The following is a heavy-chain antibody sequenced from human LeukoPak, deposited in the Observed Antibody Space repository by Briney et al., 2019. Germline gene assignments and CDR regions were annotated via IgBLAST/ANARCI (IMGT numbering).Heavy chain of an antibody. CDR3: ARAAGHCNTTTCYPEYFQH. J-gene: IGHJ1*01. CDR2: IYTSGST. V-gene: IGHV4-4*07. D-gene: IGHD2-2*01. Sequence: SETLSLTCTVSGGSISSYYWSWIRQPAGKGLEWIGRIYTSGSTNYNPSLKSRVTVSVDTSRNQFSLNLSSVTAADTAVYYCARAAGHCNTTTCYPEYFQHWGQGTLVTVSS. CDR1: GGSISSYY.